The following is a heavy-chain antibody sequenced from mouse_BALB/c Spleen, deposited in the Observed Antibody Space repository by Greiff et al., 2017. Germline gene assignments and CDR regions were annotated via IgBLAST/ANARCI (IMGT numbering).Heavy chain of an antibody. CDR1: GFTFSSYT. Sequence: EVQLVESGGGLVQPGGSLKLSCAASGFTFSSYTMSWVRQTPEKRLEWVAYISNGGGSTYYPDTVKGRFTISRDNAKNTLYLQMSSLKSEDTAMYYCARGKYGNSPYAMDYWGQGTSVTVSS. D-gene: IGHD2-10*02. J-gene: IGHJ4*01. V-gene: IGHV5-12-2*01. CDR2: ISNGGGST. CDR3: ARGKYGNSPYAMDY.